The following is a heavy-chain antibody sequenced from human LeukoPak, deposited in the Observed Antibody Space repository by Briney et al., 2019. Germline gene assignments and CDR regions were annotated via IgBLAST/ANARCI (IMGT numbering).Heavy chain of an antibody. D-gene: IGHD3-10*01. Sequence: PGGSLRLSCAASGFTFSSYAVSWVRQAPGKGLEWVSAISGSGGSTYYADSVKGRFTISRDNSKNTLYLQMNSLRAEDTAVYYCAKFLGYYGSGSYLDPWGQGTLVTVSS. CDR1: GFTFSSYA. CDR2: ISGSGGST. J-gene: IGHJ5*02. CDR3: AKFLGYYGSGSYLDP. V-gene: IGHV3-23*01.